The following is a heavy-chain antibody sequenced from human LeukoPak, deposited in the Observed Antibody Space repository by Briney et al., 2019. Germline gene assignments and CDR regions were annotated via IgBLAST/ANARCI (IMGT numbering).Heavy chain of an antibody. CDR2: ISGSGGST. Sequence: GRSLRLSCAASGFTFSSYAMSWVRQAPGKGLEWVSAISGSGGSTYYADSVKGRFTISRDNSKNTLYLQMNRLRAEDTAVYYCTKGGGSSWSWTDHWGQGTLVTVSS. CDR1: GFTFSSYA. V-gene: IGHV3-23*01. CDR3: TKGGGSSWSWTDH. D-gene: IGHD6-13*01. J-gene: IGHJ5*02.